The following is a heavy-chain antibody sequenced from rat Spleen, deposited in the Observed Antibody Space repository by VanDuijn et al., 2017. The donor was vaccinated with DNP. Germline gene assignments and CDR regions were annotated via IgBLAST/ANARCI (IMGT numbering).Heavy chain of an antibody. CDR3: ARQGYYDGYYYYAMDA. CDR1: GFTFSDYY. J-gene: IGHJ4*01. Sequence: EVQLVESGGGLVQPGRSLKLSCAASGFTFSDYYMAWVRQAPKKGLEWVASISYEGSSTYYGDSVKGRFTISRDNAKSTLYLQMNSLRSEDTATYYCARQGYYDGYYYYAMDAWGQGTSVTVSS. V-gene: IGHV5-22*01. D-gene: IGHD1-12*03. CDR2: ISYEGSST.